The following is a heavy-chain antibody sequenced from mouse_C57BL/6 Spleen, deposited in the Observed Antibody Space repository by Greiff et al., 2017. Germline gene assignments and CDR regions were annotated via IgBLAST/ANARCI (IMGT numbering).Heavy chain of an antibody. CDR3: APIYDGYYGFAY. J-gene: IGHJ3*01. CDR1: GFTFSDYY. D-gene: IGHD2-3*01. CDR2: ISNGGGST. V-gene: IGHV5-12*01. Sequence: EVKLVESGGGLVQPGGSLKLSCAASGFTFSDYYMYWVRQTPEKRLEWVAYISNGGGSTYYPDTVKGRFTISRDNAKNTLYLQMSRLKSEDTAMYYCAPIYDGYYGFAYWGQGTLVTVSA.